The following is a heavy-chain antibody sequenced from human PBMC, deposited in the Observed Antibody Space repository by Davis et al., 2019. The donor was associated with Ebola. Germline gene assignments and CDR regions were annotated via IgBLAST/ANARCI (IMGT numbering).Heavy chain of an antibody. J-gene: IGHJ6*02. CDR1: GFTFSSYS. V-gene: IGHV3-21*01. CDR3: ASPRRPTVTAYYYYYGMDV. CDR2: ISSSSSYI. Sequence: GGSLRLSCAASGFTFSSYSMNWVRQAPGKGLEWVSSISSSSSYIYYADSAKGRFTISRDNAKNSLYLQMNSLRAEDTAVYYCASPRRPTVTAYYYYYGMDVWGQGTTVTVSS. D-gene: IGHD4-11*01.